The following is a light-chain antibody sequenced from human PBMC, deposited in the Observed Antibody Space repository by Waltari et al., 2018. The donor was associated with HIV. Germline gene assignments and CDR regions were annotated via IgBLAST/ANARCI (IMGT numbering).Light chain of an antibody. CDR3: QQYGSLPRT. CDR1: QPGSGNF. V-gene: IGKV3-20*01. J-gene: IGKJ1*01. CDR2: GAS. Sequence: EIVLTQSPATLSLFPGDKAFLSCRPSQPGSGNFLAWYQQKPGQAPRPLISGASGRATGIPGRFSGSGSGTDFTLTITTLEPEDFAVYYCQQYGSLPRTFGQGTRVEIK.